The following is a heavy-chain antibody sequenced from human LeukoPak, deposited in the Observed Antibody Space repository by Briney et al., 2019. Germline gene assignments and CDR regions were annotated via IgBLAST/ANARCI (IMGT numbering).Heavy chain of an antibody. CDR3: ARSLNYYYYDSSGYYQEYYFDY. V-gene: IGHV3-23*01. CDR1: GFTFSSYW. J-gene: IGHJ4*02. Sequence: GGSLRLSCAASGFTFSSYWMSWVRQAPGKGLEWVSAISGSGGSTYYADSVKGRFTISRDNSKNTLYLQMSSLRAEDTAVYYCARSLNYYYYDSSGYYQEYYFDYWGQGTLVTVSS. CDR2: ISGSGGST. D-gene: IGHD3-22*01.